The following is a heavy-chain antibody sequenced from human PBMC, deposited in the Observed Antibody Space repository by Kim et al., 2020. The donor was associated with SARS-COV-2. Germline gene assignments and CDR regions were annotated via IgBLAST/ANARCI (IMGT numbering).Heavy chain of an antibody. V-gene: IGHV3-53*01. D-gene: IGHD1-26*01. CDR2: INDAGST. CDR1: GSSVRSSY. J-gene: IGHJ4*02. Sequence: GSLRLSCAVSGSSVRSSYMTWVRQAPGKGLEWVSAINDAGSTYYADSVKGRFTISRDIPKDTLYLQMNSLRAEDTAVYYCSSSTVGAYFDYWGQGSLVT. CDR3: SSSTVGAYFDY.